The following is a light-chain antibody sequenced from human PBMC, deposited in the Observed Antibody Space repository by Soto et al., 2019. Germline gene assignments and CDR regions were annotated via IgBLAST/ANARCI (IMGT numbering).Light chain of an antibody. Sequence: QSVLTQPASVSGSPGQSITISCSGTTSDVGGYNLVSWYQQHTAKAPKLLIYEGTQRPSGVSSRFSGSKSGNTASLTISGLQAEDEADYYCCSYASCSYSVFGTVTKSAVL. J-gene: IGLJ1*01. CDR1: TSDVGGYNL. CDR2: EGT. CDR3: CSYASCSYSV. V-gene: IGLV2-23*01.